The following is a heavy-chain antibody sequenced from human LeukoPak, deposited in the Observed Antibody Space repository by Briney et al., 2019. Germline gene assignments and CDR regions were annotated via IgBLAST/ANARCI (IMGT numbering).Heavy chain of an antibody. CDR2: IIPILGIA. Sequence: SAKVSCKASGGTFSSYTISWVRQAPGQGLEWMGRIIPILGIANYAQKFQGRVTITADKSTSTAYMELISLRSEDTAVYYCARDLNDFWSGNNWFDPWGQGTLVTVSS. CDR1: GGTFSSYT. J-gene: IGHJ5*02. V-gene: IGHV1-69*04. D-gene: IGHD3-3*01. CDR3: ARDLNDFWSGNNWFDP.